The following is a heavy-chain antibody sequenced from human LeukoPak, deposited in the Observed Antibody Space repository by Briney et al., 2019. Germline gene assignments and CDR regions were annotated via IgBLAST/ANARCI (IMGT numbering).Heavy chain of an antibody. Sequence: SETLSLTCSVSGGSISNYFWTWIRQPPGKGLEWIGYIYSSGSTYYNPSLKSRVTISVDTSKNRFSLKLSTVAAADTAVYYCARRPTGDPKFDYWGQGTLVTVSS. V-gene: IGHV4-59*08. CDR2: IYSSGST. J-gene: IGHJ4*02. CDR3: ARRPTGDPKFDY. CDR1: GGSISNYF. D-gene: IGHD7-27*01.